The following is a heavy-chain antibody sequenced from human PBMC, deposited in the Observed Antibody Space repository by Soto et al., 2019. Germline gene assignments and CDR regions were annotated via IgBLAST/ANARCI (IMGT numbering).Heavy chain of an antibody. CDR3: ARALRVTLMYNWFDP. CDR1: GGSVDSDSFY. J-gene: IGHJ5*02. V-gene: IGHV4-61*01. CDR2: IYYSGTT. Sequence: QVQLQESGPGLVKPSETLSLTCTVSGGSVDSDSFYWSWIRQPPGKGLEWIGDIYYSGTTNYNPSLKSRVTISVDTSKNQFSLKMNSVTAADTAIYYCARALRVTLMYNWFDPWGQGTLVTVSS. D-gene: IGHD2-21*02.